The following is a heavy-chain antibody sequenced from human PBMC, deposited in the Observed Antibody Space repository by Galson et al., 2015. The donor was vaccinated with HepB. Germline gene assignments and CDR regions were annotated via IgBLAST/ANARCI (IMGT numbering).Heavy chain of an antibody. CDR2: ISSNGGST. Sequence: SLRLSCAASGFTFSSYAMHWVRQAPGKGLEYVSAISSNGGSTYYANSVKGRFTISRDNSKNTLYLQMGSLRAEDMAVYYCARGPALGYYYYGMDVWGQGTTVTVSS. D-gene: IGHD2-15*01. CDR3: ARGPALGYYYYGMDV. V-gene: IGHV3-64*01. J-gene: IGHJ6*02. CDR1: GFTFSSYA.